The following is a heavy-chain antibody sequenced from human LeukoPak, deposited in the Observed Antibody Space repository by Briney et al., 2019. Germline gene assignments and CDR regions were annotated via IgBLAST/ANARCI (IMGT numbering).Heavy chain of an antibody. D-gene: IGHD1-26*01. CDR3: ARSLAVGALDFDY. CDR1: GFTFSSYS. CDR2: ISSSSYI. V-gene: IGHV3-21*01. J-gene: IGHJ4*02. Sequence: GGSLRLSCAASGFTFSSYSMNWVRQAPGKGLESVSSISSSSYIYYADSVKGRFTISRDNAKNSLYLQMNSLRAEDTAVYYCARSLAVGALDFDYWGQGTLVTVSS.